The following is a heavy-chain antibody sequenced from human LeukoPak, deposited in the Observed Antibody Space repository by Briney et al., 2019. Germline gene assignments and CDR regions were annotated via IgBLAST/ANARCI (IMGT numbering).Heavy chain of an antibody. D-gene: IGHD2-2*01. Sequence: GGSLRLSCAASGFTFSSYSMNWVRQAPGKGLEWVSSISSSSSYIYYADSVKGRFTISRDNAKNSLYLQMNSLRAEDTAVYYCAREDRYCSSTSCSCFDPWGQGTLVTVSS. CDR1: GFTFSSYS. CDR2: ISSSSSYI. CDR3: AREDRYCSSTSCSCFDP. V-gene: IGHV3-21*01. J-gene: IGHJ5*02.